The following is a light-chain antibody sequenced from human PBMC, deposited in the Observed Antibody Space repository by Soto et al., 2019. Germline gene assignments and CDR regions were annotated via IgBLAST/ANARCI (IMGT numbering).Light chain of an antibody. V-gene: IGKV2-28*01. J-gene: IGKJ1*01. CDR2: LGS. CDR1: QSLLSSNGYND. CDR3: MQALRAPPT. Sequence: DIVMTRSPLSLPVTRGEPASISCRSSQSLLSSNGYNDLDWYLQKPGQSPQLLIYLGSNRASGVPDRFSGSGSGTDFTLEISRVEAEDVGIYHCMQALRAPPTFGQGTKVEI.